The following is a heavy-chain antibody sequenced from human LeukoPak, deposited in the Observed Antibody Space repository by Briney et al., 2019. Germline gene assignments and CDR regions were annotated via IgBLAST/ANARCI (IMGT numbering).Heavy chain of an antibody. CDR1: GFTFSSYA. D-gene: IGHD5-12*01. J-gene: IGHJ4*02. CDR2: ISGSGGST. Sequence: GGSLRLSCAASGFTFSSYAMSWVRQAPGKGLEWVSAISGSGGSTYYADSVKGRFTISRDNSKNTLYLQMNSLRAEDTAVYYCAKQGSKSLRFSGPEYYFDYWGQGTLVTVSS. V-gene: IGHV3-23*01. CDR3: AKQGSKSLRFSGPEYYFDY.